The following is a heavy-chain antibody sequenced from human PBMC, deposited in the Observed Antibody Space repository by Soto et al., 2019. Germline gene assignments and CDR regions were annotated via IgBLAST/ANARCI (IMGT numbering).Heavy chain of an antibody. Sequence: GGSLRLSCAASGFTFSSYGMHWVRQAPGKGLEWVAVIWYDGSNKYYADSVKGRFTISRDNSKNTLYLQMNSLRAEDTAVYYCARDGTVTHAGGMDVWGQGTTVTVSS. CDR1: GFTFSSYG. CDR2: IWYDGSNK. J-gene: IGHJ6*02. CDR3: ARDGTVTHAGGMDV. V-gene: IGHV3-33*01. D-gene: IGHD4-17*01.